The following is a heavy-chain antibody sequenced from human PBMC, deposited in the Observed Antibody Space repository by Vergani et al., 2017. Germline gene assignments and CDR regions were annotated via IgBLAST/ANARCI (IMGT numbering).Heavy chain of an antibody. CDR2: IVPSDSYT. CDR1: GYSFTSYW. CDR3: ARHRGSSPLVDP. J-gene: IGHJ5*02. Sequence: EVQLVQSGAEVKKPGESLRISCKGSGYSFTSYWISWVRQMPGKGLEWMGRIVPSDSYTNYSPSFQGHVTISADKSISTANLQWSSLKASDTAMYYCARHRGSSPLVDPWGQGTLVTVSS. D-gene: IGHD6-6*01. V-gene: IGHV5-10-1*03.